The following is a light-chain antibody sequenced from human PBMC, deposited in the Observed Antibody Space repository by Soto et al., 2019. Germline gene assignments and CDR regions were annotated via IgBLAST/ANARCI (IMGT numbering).Light chain of an antibody. V-gene: IGKV1-39*01. J-gene: IGKJ2*01. CDR1: QTITSY. Sequence: DIQLSQSPSSLSASIGDRVTITCRASQTITSYLNWYQHKPGTAPKLLIYTASTLQSGVPPRFSGSGSGTDFTLTITSLQPEDFATYYCQQSYRPPVTFGQGTKLEI. CDR2: TAS. CDR3: QQSYRPPVT.